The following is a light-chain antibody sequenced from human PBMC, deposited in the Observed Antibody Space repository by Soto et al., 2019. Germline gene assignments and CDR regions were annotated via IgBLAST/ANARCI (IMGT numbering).Light chain of an antibody. CDR3: LLFYGDGVV. Sequence: QAVVTQEPSLTVYPGGTVTLTCASSTGADTRGYYPTWFQQKPGQPPRALIYSTTYKHSWTPARFSCSLLGGKAAMTLSGVQAEEEDDYYLLLFYGDGVVFGGGTKLTVL. CDR2: STT. CDR1: TGADTRGYY. V-gene: IGLV7-43*01. J-gene: IGLJ2*01.